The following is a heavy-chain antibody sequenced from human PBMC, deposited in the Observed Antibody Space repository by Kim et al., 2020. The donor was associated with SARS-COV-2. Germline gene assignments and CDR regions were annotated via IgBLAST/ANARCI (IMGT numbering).Heavy chain of an antibody. CDR1: GFTFDDYA. V-gene: IGHV3-9*01. Sequence: GGSLRLSCAASGFTFDDYAMHWVRQAPGKGLEWVSGISWNSGSIGYADSVRGRFTISRDNAKNSLYLQMNSLRAEDTALYYCAKGGYTFWSGYSDYWGQGTLVTVSS. D-gene: IGHD3-3*01. CDR3: AKGGYTFWSGYSDY. J-gene: IGHJ4*02. CDR2: ISWNSGSI.